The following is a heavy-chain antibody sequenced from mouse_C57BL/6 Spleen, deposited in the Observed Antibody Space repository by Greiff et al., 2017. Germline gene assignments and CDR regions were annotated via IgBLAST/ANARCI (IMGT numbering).Heavy chain of an antibody. J-gene: IGHJ2*01. CDR1: GFTFSSYA. Sequence: EVQRVEPGGGLVKPGGSLKLSCAASGFTFSSYAMSWVRQTPEKRLEWVATISDGGSYTYYPDNVKGRFTISRDNAKNNLYLQMSHLKSEDTAMYYCARDNDYDFDYWGPGTTLTVSS. CDR2: ISDGGSYT. D-gene: IGHD2-4*01. V-gene: IGHV5-4*01. CDR3: ARDNDYDFDY.